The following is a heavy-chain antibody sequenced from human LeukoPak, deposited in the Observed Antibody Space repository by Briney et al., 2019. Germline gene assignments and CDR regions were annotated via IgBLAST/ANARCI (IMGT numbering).Heavy chain of an antibody. CDR2: INPDTGAT. CDR3: ARDERYDSSGYPFDY. V-gene: IGHV1-2*02. CDR1: GYSFTDYY. Sequence: ASVKVSCKTSGYSFTDYYLHWVRQAPGQGPEWMGWINPDTGATHYSQKFQGRVTMTRDTSISTAYMELSRLRSDDTAVYYCARDERYDSSGYPFDYWGQGTLVTVSS. D-gene: IGHD3-22*01. J-gene: IGHJ4*02.